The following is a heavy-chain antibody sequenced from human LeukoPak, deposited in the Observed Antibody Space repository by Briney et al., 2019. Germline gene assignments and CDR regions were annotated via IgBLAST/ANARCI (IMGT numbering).Heavy chain of an antibody. CDR3: ARAPGPGIAVAAPYYFDY. J-gene: IGHJ4*02. CDR1: GFTFSSYG. Sequence: PGRSLRLSCAASGFTFSSYGMHWVRQAPGKGLEWVAVIWYDGSNKYYADSVKGRFTISRDNSKNTLYLQMNSLRAEDTAVYYCARAPGPGIAVAAPYYFDYWGQGTLVTVSS. V-gene: IGHV3-33*01. D-gene: IGHD6-19*01. CDR2: IWYDGSNK.